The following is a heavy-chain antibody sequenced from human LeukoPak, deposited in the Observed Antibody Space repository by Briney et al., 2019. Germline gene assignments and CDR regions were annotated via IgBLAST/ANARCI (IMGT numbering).Heavy chain of an antibody. CDR1: GYTFTGYY. J-gene: IGHJ4*02. V-gene: IGHV1-2*02. CDR2: INPNTGAT. Sequence: ASVKVSCKPSGYTFTGYYLHWVRQAPGQGLEWMGWINPNTGATIYAEKFQGRVTVTRDTSIDTAYMEMRSLGSDDTAVYYCARDRVGSGWPRPWYFEFWGQGTLITVSS. CDR3: ARDRVGSGWPRPWYFEF. D-gene: IGHD6-19*01.